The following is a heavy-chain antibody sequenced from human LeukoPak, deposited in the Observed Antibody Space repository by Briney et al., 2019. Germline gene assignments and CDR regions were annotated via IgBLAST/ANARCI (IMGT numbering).Heavy chain of an antibody. V-gene: IGHV1-2*06. D-gene: IGHD3-22*01. J-gene: IGHJ4*02. CDR2: INTNSGGT. CDR3: ARTYYYDSNGYFNY. CDR1: GYTFTGYY. Sequence: ASVKVSCKASGYTFTGYYLHWVRQAHGQGLEWMGRINTNSGGTNYAQKFQGRVTMTRDTSTSTVYMELSSLRSEDTAVYYCARTYYYDSNGYFNYWGQGTLVTVSS.